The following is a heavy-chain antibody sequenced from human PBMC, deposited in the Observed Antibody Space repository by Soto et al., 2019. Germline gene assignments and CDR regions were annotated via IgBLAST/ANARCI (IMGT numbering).Heavy chain of an antibody. Sequence: GGSLKISFKCSGYSFTSYLIVLVLQLPGKGLEWMGIIYPGDSDTRYSPSFQGQVTISADKSISTAYLQWSSLKASDTAMYYCARRRQHTNLRFLAMGMDVWGQGTTVTVSS. CDR3: ARRRQHTNLRFLAMGMDV. V-gene: IGHV5-51*01. D-gene: IGHD3-3*01. CDR1: GYSFTSYL. CDR2: IYPGDSDT. J-gene: IGHJ6*02.